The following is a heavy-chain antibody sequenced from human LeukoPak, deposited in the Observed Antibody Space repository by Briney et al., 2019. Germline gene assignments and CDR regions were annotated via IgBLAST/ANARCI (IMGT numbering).Heavy chain of an antibody. CDR1: GYTFTGYY. V-gene: IGHV1-2*02. Sequence: ASVKVSGKASGYTFTGYYMHWGRQAPGQRLEGRGWINPNSGGTNYAQKFQGRVTMPRDTSISTAYMELSRLRSDDTAVYYCARVTLLWFGTFDPWGQGTLVTVSS. CDR2: INPNSGGT. CDR3: ARVTLLWFGTFDP. J-gene: IGHJ5*02. D-gene: IGHD3-10*01.